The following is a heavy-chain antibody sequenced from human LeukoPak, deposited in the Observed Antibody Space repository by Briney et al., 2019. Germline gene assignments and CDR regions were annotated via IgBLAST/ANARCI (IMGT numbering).Heavy chain of an antibody. J-gene: IGHJ4*02. Sequence: ASVKVSCKASGYTFIGYYIHWVRQAPGQGLEWMGWINPNSGVTNFAQKFQVRVTMTRDTSVNNAYMELSRLTSDDTAVYYCARITGTTDDKGYWGQGTLVTVSS. CDR2: INPNSGVT. CDR1: GYTFIGYY. D-gene: IGHD1-20*01. V-gene: IGHV1-2*02. CDR3: ARITGTTDDKGY.